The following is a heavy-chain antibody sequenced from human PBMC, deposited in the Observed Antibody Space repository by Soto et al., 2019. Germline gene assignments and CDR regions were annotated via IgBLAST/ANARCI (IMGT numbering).Heavy chain of an antibody. CDR2: IVVGSGNT. V-gene: IGHV1-58*02. D-gene: IGHD3-22*01. J-gene: IGHJ5*02. CDR1: GYTFTNYG. Sequence: GASVKVSWKASGYTFTNYGISWVRQAPGQRLEWIGWIVVGSGNTNYAQKFQERVTITRDMSTSTAYMELSSLRSEDTAVYYCAALYYYDTSGYYRHSWGQAPPVTV. CDR3: AALYYYDTSGYYRHS.